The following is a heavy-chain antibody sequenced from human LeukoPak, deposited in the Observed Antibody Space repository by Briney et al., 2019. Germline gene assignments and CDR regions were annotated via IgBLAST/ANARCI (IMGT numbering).Heavy chain of an antibody. V-gene: IGHV1-18*01. D-gene: IGHD3-22*01. CDR3: ARGFPPRRNYDRSGYSSYNFDY. CDR1: GYTFTNYG. CDR2: ISAYNGHT. Sequence: ASVKVSCETSGYTFTNYGISWVRQAPGQGLEWMGGISAYNGHTNYAQKLQGRVTMTTDTSTSTASMEMRRRREEETAGGYCARGFPPRRNYDRSGYSSYNFDYWGQGTLVTVSS. J-gene: IGHJ4*02.